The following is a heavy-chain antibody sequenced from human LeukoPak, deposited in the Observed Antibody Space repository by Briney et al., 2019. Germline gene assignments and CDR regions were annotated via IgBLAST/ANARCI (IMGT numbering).Heavy chain of an antibody. V-gene: IGHV4-59*12. CDR2: IYYSGST. D-gene: IGHD5-24*01. Sequence: SETLSLTCTVSGGSISSYYWSWIRQPPGKGLEWIGSIYYSGSTYYNPSLKSRVTISVDTSKNQFSLKLSSVTAADTAVYYCAREVFGDGYSSDWGQGTLVTVSS. J-gene: IGHJ4*02. CDR1: GGSISSYY. CDR3: AREVFGDGYSSD.